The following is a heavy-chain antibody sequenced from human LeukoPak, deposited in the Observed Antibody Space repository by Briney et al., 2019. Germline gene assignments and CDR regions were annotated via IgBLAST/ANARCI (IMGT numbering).Heavy chain of an antibody. Sequence: PGGSLSLSCAASGFTFIIYDMYWVRQAPGKGLEWVAFISYDGTSKYYADSVKGRFTLSRDNSKNTLYLQMNSLRAEDTAVYYCAREYYDSSGSQGDYFDYWGQGTLVTVSS. CDR2: ISYDGTSK. CDR3: AREYYDSSGSQGDYFDY. J-gene: IGHJ4*02. V-gene: IGHV3-30-3*01. CDR1: GFTFIIYD. D-gene: IGHD3-22*01.